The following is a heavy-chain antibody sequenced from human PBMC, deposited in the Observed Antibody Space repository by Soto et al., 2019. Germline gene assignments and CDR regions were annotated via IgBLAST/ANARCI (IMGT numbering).Heavy chain of an antibody. D-gene: IGHD2-15*01. CDR2: INAGNGNT. J-gene: IGHJ4*02. CDR1: GYTFTSYA. Sequence: GASVKVSCKASGYTFTSYAMHWVRQAPGQRLEWMGWINAGNGNTKYSQKFQGRVTITRDTSASTAYMELSSLRSEDTAVYYCASRFLKYCSGGSCYPGHFDYWGQGTLVTAPQ. CDR3: ASRFLKYCSGGSCYPGHFDY. V-gene: IGHV1-3*01.